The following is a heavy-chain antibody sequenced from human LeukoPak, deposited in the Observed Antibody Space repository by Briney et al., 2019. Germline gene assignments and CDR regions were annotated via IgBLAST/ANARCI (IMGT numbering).Heavy chain of an antibody. Sequence: GGSLRLSCAASGFTFDDYGMSWVRQAPGKGLEWVSGINWNGGSTGYADSVKGRFTISRDNSKNTLNLQMNSLRAEDTAVYYCARDLGQYYDTSDNWFDPWGQGTLVTVSS. CDR1: GFTFDDYG. V-gene: IGHV3-20*04. D-gene: IGHD3-22*01. CDR2: INWNGGST. J-gene: IGHJ5*02. CDR3: ARDLGQYYDTSDNWFDP.